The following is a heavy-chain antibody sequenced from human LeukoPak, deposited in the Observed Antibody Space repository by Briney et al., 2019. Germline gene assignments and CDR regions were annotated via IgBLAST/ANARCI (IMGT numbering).Heavy chain of an antibody. CDR2: INHSGST. CDR1: GWSFSGYD. Sequence: SETLSLTCAVYGWSFSGYDWSWIRQPPGKGLEWIGEINHSGSTNYNPSFKSRLTISVDTSKNQFSLKVSSVTGGDTAVYYCAKEYDFWSCYYPFEHWGQGTLVTVSS. D-gene: IGHD3-3*01. J-gene: IGHJ4*02. V-gene: IGHV4-34*01. CDR3: AKEYDFWSCYYPFEH.